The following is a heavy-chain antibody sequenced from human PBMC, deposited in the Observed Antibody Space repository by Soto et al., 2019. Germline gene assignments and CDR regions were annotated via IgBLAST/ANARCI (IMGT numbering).Heavy chain of an antibody. CDR1: GFTFSSYA. V-gene: IGHV3-30-3*01. CDR2: ISYDGSNK. J-gene: IGHJ6*02. CDR3: ARAVRFLEPDYGMDV. Sequence: LRLSCAASGFTFSSYAMHWVRQAPGKGLEWVAVISYDGSNKYYADSVKGRFTISRDNSKNTLYLQMNSLRAEDTAVYYCARAVRFLEPDYGMDVWGQGTTVTVSS. D-gene: IGHD3-3*01.